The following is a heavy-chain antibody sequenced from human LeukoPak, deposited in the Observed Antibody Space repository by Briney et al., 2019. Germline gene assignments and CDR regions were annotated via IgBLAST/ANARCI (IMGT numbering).Heavy chain of an antibody. Sequence: PGGSLRLSCTVSGFTFTNHDMRWVRQAPGKGLEWVSSISGFSGATYYADSVKGRLTISTDNSKTTVYLQMNSLRAEDTAIYYCAKTLDVIGPKAFDYWGQGALVTVSS. CDR3: AKTLDVIGPKAFDY. V-gene: IGHV3-23*01. CDR2: ISGFSGAT. J-gene: IGHJ4*02. CDR1: GFTFTNHD. D-gene: IGHD3-16*02.